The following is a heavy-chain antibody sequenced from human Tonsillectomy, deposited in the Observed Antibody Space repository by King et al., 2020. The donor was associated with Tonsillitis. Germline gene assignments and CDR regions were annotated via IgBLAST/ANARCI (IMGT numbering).Heavy chain of an antibody. CDR3: ARDMVETDAFDI. J-gene: IGHJ3*02. CDR2: IYHSGST. CDR1: GYSISSNYY. V-gene: IGHV4-38-2*02. Sequence: QLQESGPGLVKPSETLSLTCAVSGYSISSNYYWGWIRQPPGKGLEWIGSIYHSGSTYYNPSLKNRVTISVDTSKNQFSLKLSSVTAADTAVYFCARDMVETDAFDIWGRGTMVTVSS. D-gene: IGHD2-21*02.